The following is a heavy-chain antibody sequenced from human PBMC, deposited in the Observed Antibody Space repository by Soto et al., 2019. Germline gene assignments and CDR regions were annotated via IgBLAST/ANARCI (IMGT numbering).Heavy chain of an antibody. J-gene: IGHJ4*02. Sequence: LRLSCAASGFTFSDYYMSWIRQAPGKGLEWVSYISSSSSYTNYADSVKGRFTISRDNAKNSLYLQMNSLRAEDTAVYYCASVQQQVRYVDYWGQGTLVTVSS. D-gene: IGHD6-13*01. CDR1: GFTFSDYY. CDR2: ISSSSSYT. V-gene: IGHV3-11*06. CDR3: ASVQQQVRYVDY.